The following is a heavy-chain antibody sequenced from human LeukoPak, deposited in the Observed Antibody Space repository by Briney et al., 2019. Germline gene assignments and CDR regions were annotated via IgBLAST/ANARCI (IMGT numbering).Heavy chain of an antibody. CDR1: GSSISSYY. D-gene: IGHD3-22*01. J-gene: IGHJ4*02. Sequence: SETLPLTCTVSGSSISSYYWSWIRLPPGKGLEWIGFISYSGSTNYNPSLRSRVTISLDTSKNQFSLHLSSVTGADTAVYYCARGGPGSGWHYYLDYWGQGTLVTVSS. CDR3: ARGGPGSGWHYYLDY. V-gene: IGHV4-59*01. CDR2: ISYSGST.